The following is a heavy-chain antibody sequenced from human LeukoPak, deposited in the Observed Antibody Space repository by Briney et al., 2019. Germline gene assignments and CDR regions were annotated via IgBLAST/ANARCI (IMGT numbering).Heavy chain of an antibody. CDR3: ARAGYCSGGSCYVYYYYYMDV. CDR1: GFTFSSYS. Sequence: GGSLRLSCAASGFTFSSYSMNWVRRAPGKGLEWVSYISSSSSTIYYADSVKGRFTISRDNSKNSLYLQMNSLRAEDTAVYYCARAGYCSGGSCYVYYYYYMDVWGKGTTVTVSS. CDR2: ISSSSSTI. V-gene: IGHV3-48*01. D-gene: IGHD2-15*01. J-gene: IGHJ6*03.